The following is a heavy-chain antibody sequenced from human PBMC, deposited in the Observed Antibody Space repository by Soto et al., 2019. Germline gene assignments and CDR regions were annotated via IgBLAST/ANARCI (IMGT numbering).Heavy chain of an antibody. CDR1: GGTFSSYA. D-gene: IGHD5-12*01. Sequence: GASVKVSCKASGGTFSSYAISWVRQAPGQGLEWMGGIIPIFGTANYAQKFQGRVTITADESTSTAYMELSSLRSEDTAVYYCARDGDSGYDRYYYYGMDVWGQGTTVTVSS. J-gene: IGHJ6*02. V-gene: IGHV1-69*13. CDR2: IIPIFGTA. CDR3: ARDGDSGYDRYYYYGMDV.